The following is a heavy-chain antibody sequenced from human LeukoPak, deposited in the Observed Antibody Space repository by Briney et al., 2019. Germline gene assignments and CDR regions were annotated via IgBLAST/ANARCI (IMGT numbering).Heavy chain of an antibody. Sequence: GGSLRLSCAASGFTFSNAWMSWVRQAPGKGLEWVSAISGSGGSTYYADSVKGRFTISRDNSKNTLYLQMNSLRAEDTAVYYCAKDLNHYDSSGYWGQGTLVTVSS. J-gene: IGHJ4*02. CDR3: AKDLNHYDSSGY. V-gene: IGHV3-23*01. D-gene: IGHD3-22*01. CDR2: ISGSGGST. CDR1: GFTFSNAW.